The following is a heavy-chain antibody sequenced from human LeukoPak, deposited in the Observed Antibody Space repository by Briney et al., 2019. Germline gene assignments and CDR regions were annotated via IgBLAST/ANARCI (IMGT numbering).Heavy chain of an antibody. J-gene: IGHJ3*02. CDR3: ARAGVGATIDI. CDR2: ISSSSSYI. V-gene: IGHV3-21*01. Sequence: PGGSLRPSCAASGFTFSSYSMNWVRQAPGKGLEWVSSISSSSSYIYYADSVKGRFTISRDNAKNSLYLQMNSLRAEDTAVYYCARAGVGATIDIWGQGTMVTVSS. CDR1: GFTFSSYS. D-gene: IGHD1-26*01.